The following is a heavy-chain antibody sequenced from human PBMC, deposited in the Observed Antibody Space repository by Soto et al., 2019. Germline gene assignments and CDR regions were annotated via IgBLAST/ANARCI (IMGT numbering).Heavy chain of an antibody. CDR3: AKDGTLWFGELLPFDY. CDR2: ISGSGGST. Sequence: GGSLRLSCAASGFTFSSYAMSWVRQAPGKGLEWVSAISGSGGSTYYADSVKGRFTISRDNSKNTLYLQMNSLRAEDTAVYYCAKDGTLWFGELLPFDYWGQGTLVTVSS. J-gene: IGHJ4*02. V-gene: IGHV3-23*01. CDR1: GFTFSSYA. D-gene: IGHD3-10*01.